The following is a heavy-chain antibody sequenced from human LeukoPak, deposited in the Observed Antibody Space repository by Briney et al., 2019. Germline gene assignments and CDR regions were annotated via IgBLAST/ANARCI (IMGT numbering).Heavy chain of an antibody. CDR3: ARDASYFDWLLYFDY. J-gene: IGHJ4*02. D-gene: IGHD3-9*01. CDR2: IIPIFGTA. CDR1: GGTFSSYA. Sequence: SVKVSCKASGGTFSSYAISWVRQAPGQGLEWMGGIIPIFGTANYAQKFQGRVTITADESTSTAYMELSSLRSEDTAVYYCARDASYFDWLLYFDYWGQGTLVTVSS. V-gene: IGHV1-69*13.